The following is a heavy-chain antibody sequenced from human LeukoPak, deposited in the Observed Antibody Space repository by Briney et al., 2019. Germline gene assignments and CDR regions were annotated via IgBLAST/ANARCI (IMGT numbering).Heavy chain of an antibody. CDR1: GASISSSDYY. V-gene: IGHV4-39*01. D-gene: IGHD5-24*01. J-gene: IGHJ4*02. CDR2: IYYGGST. Sequence: SETLSLTCTVSGASISSSDYYWGWIRQPPGKGLEWIESIYYGGSTYYNPSLRSRVTISVDTSQNQFSLKLSSVTAADTAVYYCAKQRRDGYNYFDYWGQGTLVTVSS. CDR3: AKQRRDGYNYFDY.